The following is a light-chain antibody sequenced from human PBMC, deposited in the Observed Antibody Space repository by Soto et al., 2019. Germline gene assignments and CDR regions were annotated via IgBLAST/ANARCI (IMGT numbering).Light chain of an antibody. CDR2: GAS. CDR3: QQYNDWPLT. CDR1: QSVSTN. V-gene: IGKV3-15*01. J-gene: IGKJ4*01. Sequence: EIVMTQSPATLSVSPGERASLSCRASQSVSTNLAWYQQIPAQAPRLLIYGASTRATGIPGRFSGGGSGTEFTLTISSLQSADFAVYYCQQYNDWPLTFGGGAKVDIK.